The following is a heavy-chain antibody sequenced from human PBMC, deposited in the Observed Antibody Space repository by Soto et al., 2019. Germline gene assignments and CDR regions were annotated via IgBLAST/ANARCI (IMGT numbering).Heavy chain of an antibody. V-gene: IGHV4-31*03. D-gene: IGHD3-10*01. CDR3: ATGNARRVRVAY. Sequence: TLCLTCTVAGCSINSGGYYWSWIRQHPGTGLEWIGYIYYTGSSHYNPSLKSRVTISLDTSKNQFPLWRSSVTAADTAVYYGATGNARRVRVAYWGQGTLVTVSS. CDR2: IYYTGSS. J-gene: IGHJ4*02. CDR1: GCSINSGGYY.